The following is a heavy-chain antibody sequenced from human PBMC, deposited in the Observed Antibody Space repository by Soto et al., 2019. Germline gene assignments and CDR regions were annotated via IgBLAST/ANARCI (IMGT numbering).Heavy chain of an antibody. D-gene: IGHD6-13*01. V-gene: IGHV3-23*01. CDR2: ISGSGGST. CDR1: GFTFSNYA. Sequence: EVQLLESGGGLVQPGGSLRLSCAASGFTFSNYAVTWVRQAPGKGLEWVSTISGSGGSTYYADSVKGRFTISRDKSKNTLYLQMNSLRAEATAVYYCAKDRGSSWYEIDYWGQGTLVTVSS. CDR3: AKDRGSSWYEIDY. J-gene: IGHJ4*02.